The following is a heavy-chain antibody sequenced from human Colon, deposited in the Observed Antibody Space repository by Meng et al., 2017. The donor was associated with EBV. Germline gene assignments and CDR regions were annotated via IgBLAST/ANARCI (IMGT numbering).Heavy chain of an antibody. Sequence: QEQLQESGPGRVKPSQTLSLTCNVSGGSISSGDYYWSWIRQPPGKGLEWIGYIYYSGSTYYNPSLKSRVTISVDTSKNQFSLKLSSVTAADTAVYYCARDRGGLGAFDYWGQGTLVTVSS. CDR1: GGSISSGDYY. V-gene: IGHV4-30-4*01. D-gene: IGHD5-12*01. CDR3: ARDRGGLGAFDY. J-gene: IGHJ4*02. CDR2: IYYSGST.